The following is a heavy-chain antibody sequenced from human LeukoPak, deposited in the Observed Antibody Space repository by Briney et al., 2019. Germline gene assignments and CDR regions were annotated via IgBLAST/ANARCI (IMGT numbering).Heavy chain of an antibody. CDR1: GSSIRSSSYY. CDR3: VRDLDTGINWFDP. CDR2: ISNSGST. J-gene: IGHJ5*02. V-gene: IGHV4-39*07. D-gene: IGHD5-18*01. Sequence: PSETLSLTCSVSGSSIRSSSYYWGWIRQPPGKGLEWIGSISNSGSTYYNPAYKSRVTISVDKSKNQFSLKLTALTAAATAVYYCVRDLDTGINWFDPWGQGTLVTVSS.